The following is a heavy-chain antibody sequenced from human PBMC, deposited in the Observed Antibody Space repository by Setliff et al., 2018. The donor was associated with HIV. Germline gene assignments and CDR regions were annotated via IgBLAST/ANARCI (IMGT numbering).Heavy chain of an antibody. CDR3: ARQGAGYYYDRREYYTGNGFDM. CDR1: GDSISGYY. V-gene: IGHV4-4*07. D-gene: IGHD3-22*01. Sequence: SETLSLTCTVSGDSISGYYWSWIRQPAGRGLEWTGRIHTSGSPNYNPSLKSRVTMSVDLSKNQFSLKLRSVTAAYTAVYYCARQGAGYYYDRREYYTGNGFDMWGQGTMFTV. J-gene: IGHJ3*02. CDR2: IHTSGSP.